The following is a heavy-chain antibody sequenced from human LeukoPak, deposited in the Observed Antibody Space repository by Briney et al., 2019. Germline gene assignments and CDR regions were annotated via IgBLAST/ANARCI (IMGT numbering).Heavy chain of an antibody. CDR3: VRASGSSGYYPY. CDR2: INGDGSST. J-gene: IGHJ4*02. CDR1: GFTFSNYW. Sequence: GGSLRLSCAASGFTFSNYWMHWVRQAPGKGLVWASRINGDGSSTNYADSVKGRFTISRDNAKNTVYLQMNSLRAEDTAVFYCVRASGSSGYYPYWGQGTLVTVSS. V-gene: IGHV3-74*01. D-gene: IGHD3-22*01.